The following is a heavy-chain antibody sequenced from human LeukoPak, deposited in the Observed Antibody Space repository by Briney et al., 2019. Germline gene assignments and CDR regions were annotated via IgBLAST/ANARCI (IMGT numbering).Heavy chain of an antibody. CDR1: GFTFSSYG. CDR3: AKRAGIAWSAGA. V-gene: IGHV3-30*02. Sequence: PGGSLRLSCAASGFTFSSYGMHWVRQAPGKGLDWVAYIRNDASNTYYADSVKGRFSISRDNSKNTLYLQMNSLIPEDTAVYYCAKRAGIAWSAGAWGQGTLVTVSS. CDR2: IRNDASNT. J-gene: IGHJ5*02. D-gene: IGHD3-10*01.